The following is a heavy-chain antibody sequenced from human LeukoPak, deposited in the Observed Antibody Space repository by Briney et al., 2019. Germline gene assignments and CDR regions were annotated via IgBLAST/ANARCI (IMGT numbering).Heavy chain of an antibody. V-gene: IGHV3-30*02. J-gene: IGHJ4*02. CDR3: ARDTSTGWYNPSYFDL. D-gene: IGHD1-14*01. Sequence: GGSLRLSCAASGFTFSSYGMHWVRQAPGKGLEWVAFIRYDGSNKYYADSVKGRFTISRDNARDSLYLQMNSLRAEDTAVYYCARDTSTGWYNPSYFDLWGQGTLVTVSS. CDR2: IRYDGSNK. CDR1: GFTFSSYG.